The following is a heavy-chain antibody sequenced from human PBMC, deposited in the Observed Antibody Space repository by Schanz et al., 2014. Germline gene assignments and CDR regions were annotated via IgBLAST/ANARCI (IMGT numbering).Heavy chain of an antibody. J-gene: IGHJ4*02. CDR3: AKEESPPSLVDY. V-gene: IGHV3-30*04. CDR2: ISYDGSNQ. CDR1: GFTLSRYT. Sequence: QVQLVESGGGMVQPGRSLRLSCAASGFTLSRYTMHWVRQAPGKGLEWVAAISYDGSNQYYTDSVKGRFTVSRDNSKNTVYLQMNSLRAEDTAVYYCAKEESPPSLVDYWGQGTLVTVSS.